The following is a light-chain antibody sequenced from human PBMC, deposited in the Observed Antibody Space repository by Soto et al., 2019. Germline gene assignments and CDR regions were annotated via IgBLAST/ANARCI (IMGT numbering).Light chain of an antibody. CDR1: QSVGTY. CDR2: GAS. J-gene: IGKJ1*01. V-gene: IGKV3-15*01. CDR3: QQYDNLSPWT. Sequence: EIVMTQSPATLSVSPGERATLSCKASQSVGTYLAWYQQKPGQAPRLLIYGASTRATGVPDRFSGGGSGTEFTLTISSLQSEDFAIYPCQQYDNLSPWTFGQGTKVEIK.